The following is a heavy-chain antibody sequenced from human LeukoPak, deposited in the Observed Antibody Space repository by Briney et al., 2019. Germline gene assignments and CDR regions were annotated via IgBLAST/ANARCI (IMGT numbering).Heavy chain of an antibody. CDR3: ARQMSSWYIDY. J-gene: IGHJ4*02. CDR1: GGTFSSYA. V-gene: IGHV1-8*03. D-gene: IGHD6-13*01. Sequence: AASVKVSCKASGGTFSSYAINWVRQATGQGLEWMGWMNPNSGNTGYAQRFQGRVTITRSTSISTAYMELSSLRSEDTAVYYCARQMSSWYIDYWGQGTLATVSS. CDR2: MNPNSGNT.